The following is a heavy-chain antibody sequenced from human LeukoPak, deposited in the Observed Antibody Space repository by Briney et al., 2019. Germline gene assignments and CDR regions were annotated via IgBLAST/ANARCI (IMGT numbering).Heavy chain of an antibody. CDR2: INPNSGGT. CDR3: ARDAKYYASGSFPY. D-gene: IGHD3-10*01. CDR1: GYTFTGYS. V-gene: IGHV1-2*02. Sequence: ASVKVSCKASGYTFTGYSMHWVRQAAGKGLEWLGWINPNSGGTNFAQKFQGRVTITRDTSISTAYMELSRLRSDDTAVYYCARDAKYYASGSFPYWGQGTLVTVSS. J-gene: IGHJ4*02.